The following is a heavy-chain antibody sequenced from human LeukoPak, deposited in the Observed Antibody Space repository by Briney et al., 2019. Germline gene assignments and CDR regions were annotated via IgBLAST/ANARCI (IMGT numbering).Heavy chain of an antibody. CDR2: ISYSGGS. CDR3: ASRGVAAAYDAFDI. CDR1: GASISSYY. V-gene: IGHV4-59*08. D-gene: IGHD6-13*01. J-gene: IGHJ3*02. Sequence: SETLSLTCTVSGASISSYYWSWIRQPPGKGLEWIGYISYSGGSNYNPSLNYNPSLKSRVTISVDTSEKRLSLKLSSVTAADTAVYYCASRGVAAAYDAFDIWGQGTMVTVSS.